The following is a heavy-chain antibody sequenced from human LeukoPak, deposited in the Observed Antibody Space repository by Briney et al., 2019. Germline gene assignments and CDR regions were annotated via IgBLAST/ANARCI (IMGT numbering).Heavy chain of an antibody. V-gene: IGHV3-11*06. CDR1: GFTFSDYY. CDR3: ARIGSSSSIFDY. J-gene: IGHJ4*02. D-gene: IGHD6-13*01. Sequence: GGSLRLSCAASGFTFSDYYMSWIRQAPGKGLQWVSYISSSSSHTNSADSVKGRFTISRDNAKNSLYLQMNCLRAEDTAVYYCARIGSSSSIFDYWGQGTLVTVSS. CDR2: ISSSSSHT.